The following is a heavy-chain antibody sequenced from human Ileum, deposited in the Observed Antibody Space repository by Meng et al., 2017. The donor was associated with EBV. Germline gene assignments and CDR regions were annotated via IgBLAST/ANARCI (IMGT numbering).Heavy chain of an antibody. Sequence: WALGGALAHTGCSSIASCASSRFTFSSDGIRWVRQGPGKGLEWVSAISGSPDSTYYADSVKGRFTISRDNSKNTLYLQMNSLRAEDTAVYFCAKRDILYFSFEDWGQGALVTVSS. V-gene: IGHV3-23*01. CDR3: AKRDILYFSFED. D-gene: IGHD2/OR15-2a*01. J-gene: IGHJ4*02. CDR2: ISGSPDST. CDR1: RFTFSSDG.